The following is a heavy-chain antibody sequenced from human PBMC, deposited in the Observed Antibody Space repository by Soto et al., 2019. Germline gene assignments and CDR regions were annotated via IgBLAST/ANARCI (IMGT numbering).Heavy chain of an antibody. J-gene: IGHJ5*02. CDR1: GFTFSSYA. CDR3: AKVEMRWFAH. V-gene: IGHV3-23*01. CDR2: ISGSGGST. Sequence: GGSLRLSCAASGFTFSSYAMNWVRQAPGKGLEWVSVISGSGGSTYYADSVKGRFVVSRDNDKNTLYLHMNSLTGEDTAIYFCAKVEMRWFAHWGQGNKVTV.